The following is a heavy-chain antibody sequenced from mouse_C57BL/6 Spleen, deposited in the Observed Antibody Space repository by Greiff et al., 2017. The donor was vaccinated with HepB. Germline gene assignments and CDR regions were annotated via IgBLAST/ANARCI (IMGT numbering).Heavy chain of an antibody. CDR1: GFTFSSYA. J-gene: IGHJ3*01. V-gene: IGHV5-9-1*02. CDR2: ISSGGDYI. CDR3: TRDEGYDGYYGFAY. Sequence: EVKLMESGEGLVKPGGSLKLSCAASGFTFSSYAMSWVRQTPEKRLEWVAYISSGGDYIYYADTVKGRFTISRDNARNTLYLQMSSLKSEDTAMYYCTRDEGYDGYYGFAYWGQGTLVTVSA. D-gene: IGHD2-3*01.